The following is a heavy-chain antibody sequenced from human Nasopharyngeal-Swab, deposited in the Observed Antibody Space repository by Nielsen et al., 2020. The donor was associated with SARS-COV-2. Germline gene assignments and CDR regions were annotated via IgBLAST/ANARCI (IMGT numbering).Heavy chain of an antibody. J-gene: IGHJ6*03. CDR3: ARRWGYCSSTSCYHYYYYYMDV. Sequence: ASVKVSCKASGGTFSSYAISWVRQATGQGLEWMGWMNPNSGNTGYAQKFQGRVTMTRNTSISTAYMELSSLRSEDTAVYYCARRWGYCSSTSCYHYYYYYMDVWGKGTTVTVSS. D-gene: IGHD2-2*01. CDR1: GGTFSSYA. CDR2: MNPNSGNT. V-gene: IGHV1-8*02.